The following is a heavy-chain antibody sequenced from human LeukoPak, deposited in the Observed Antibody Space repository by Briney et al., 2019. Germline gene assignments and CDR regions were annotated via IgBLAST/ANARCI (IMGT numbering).Heavy chain of an antibody. D-gene: IGHD6-13*01. V-gene: IGHV4-61*01. CDR3: ARDETKPAAGLEY. Sequence: PSETLSLSCTVPGASVSSGSYYWTWLRQPPGQGLEWIGYVYYSGTTNYNPSLKSRVTISIDLSKNQFSLKLSSVTAADTAIYYCARDETKPAAGLEYWGQGALVTVSS. CDR1: GASVSSGSYY. CDR2: VYYSGTT. J-gene: IGHJ4*02.